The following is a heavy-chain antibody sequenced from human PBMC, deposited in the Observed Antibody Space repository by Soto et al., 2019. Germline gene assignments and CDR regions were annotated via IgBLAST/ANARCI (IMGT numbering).Heavy chain of an antibody. D-gene: IGHD6-6*01. CDR1: GGTFSSYA. Sequence: QVQLVQSGAEVKKPGSSVKVSCKASGGTFSSYAISWVRQAPGQGLEWMGGIIPIFGTANYAQKFQGRVTITADESTGSAYMELSTLRSEDTHVYYCASRGSSSLNDVYAFDIWVQGTMVTVS. CDR3: ASRGSSSLNDVYAFDI. J-gene: IGHJ3*02. V-gene: IGHV1-69*12. CDR2: IIPIFGTA.